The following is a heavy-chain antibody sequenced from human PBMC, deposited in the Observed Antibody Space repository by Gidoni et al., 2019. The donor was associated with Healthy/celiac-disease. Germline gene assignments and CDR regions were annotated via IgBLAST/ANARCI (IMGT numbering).Heavy chain of an antibody. D-gene: IGHD6-13*01. Sequence: EVQLVESGGGLVQPVGSLRLSCAASGFSFSSYSMNWVRQAPGKGLEWVSYISSSSSTIYYADSVKGRFTISRDNAKNSLYLQMNSRRAEDTAVYYCARDTRAAAGRWFDPWGQGTLVTVSS. V-gene: IGHV3-48*01. CDR2: ISSSSSTI. CDR3: ARDTRAAAGRWFDP. CDR1: GFSFSSYS. J-gene: IGHJ5*02.